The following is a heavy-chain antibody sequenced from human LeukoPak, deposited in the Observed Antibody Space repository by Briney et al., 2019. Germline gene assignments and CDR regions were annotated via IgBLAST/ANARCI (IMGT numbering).Heavy chain of an antibody. CDR2: ISAYNGNT. CDR1: GYTFTSYG. CDR3: ARDYSGTTGSDWYFDL. J-gene: IGHJ2*01. Sequence: ASVKVSCKASGYTFTSYGISWVRQAPGQGLEWMGWISAYNGNTNYAQKLQGRVTMTTDTSTSTAYMELRSLRSDDTAVYYCARDYSGTTGSDWYFDLWGRGTLVTVSS. V-gene: IGHV1-18*01. D-gene: IGHD3-10*01.